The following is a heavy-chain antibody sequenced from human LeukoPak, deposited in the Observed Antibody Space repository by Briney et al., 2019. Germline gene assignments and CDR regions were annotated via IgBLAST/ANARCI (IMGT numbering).Heavy chain of an antibody. J-gene: IGHJ4*02. D-gene: IGHD2-8*02. Sequence: GGSLRLSCAASRFSFSAYAMNWVRQAPGKGLEWVSSITGSGDSTYIADSVKGRFTIYRDNSKNTMYMQMNNLRAEDTAVYYCAKGTLRSCTGARCYPFDYWGQGTLVNVSS. V-gene: IGHV3-23*01. CDR3: AKGTLRSCTGARCYPFDY. CDR2: ITGSGDST. CDR1: RFSFSAYA.